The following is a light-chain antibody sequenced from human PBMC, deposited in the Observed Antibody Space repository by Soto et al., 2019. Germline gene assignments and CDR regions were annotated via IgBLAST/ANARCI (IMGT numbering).Light chain of an antibody. V-gene: IGKV3-11*01. J-gene: IGKJ4*01. CDR3: QQRSDWPST. CDR2: DSS. CDR1: QSVGTY. Sequence: EIVLTQSPATLSLSPGERATLSCRASQSVGTYFAWYQQKPGQAPSLLIYDSSNRATGIPARFSGSGSGTDFTLTISSLEPEDLAVYYCQQRSDWPSTFGGGTKVEIK.